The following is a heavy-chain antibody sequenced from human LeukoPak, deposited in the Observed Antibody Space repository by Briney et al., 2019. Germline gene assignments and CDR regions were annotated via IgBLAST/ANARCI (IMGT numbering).Heavy chain of an antibody. Sequence: GGSLRLSCAASGFTFSSYSMNWVRQAPGKGLEWVSAISGSGGSTYYADSVKGRFTISRDNSKNTLYLQMNSLRAEDTAVYYCAKSVWGLNWFDPWGQGTLVTVSS. D-gene: IGHD3-16*01. CDR3: AKSVWGLNWFDP. CDR2: ISGSGGST. CDR1: GFTFSSYS. V-gene: IGHV3-23*01. J-gene: IGHJ5*02.